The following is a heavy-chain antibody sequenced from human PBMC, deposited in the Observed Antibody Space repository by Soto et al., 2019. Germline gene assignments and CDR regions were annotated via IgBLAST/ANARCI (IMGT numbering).Heavy chain of an antibody. V-gene: IGHV3-30-3*01. J-gene: IGHJ4*02. CDR1: GFTFSSYA. CDR3: ARARLVSSSGYSYFDY. Sequence: QVQLVESGGGVVQPGRSLRLSCAASGFTFSSYAMHWVRQAPGKGLEWVAVISYDGSNKYYADSVKGRFTISRDNSKNTLYLQMNSLRAEDTAVYYCARARLVSSSGYSYFDYVGQGTLVTVSS. D-gene: IGHD6-13*01. CDR2: ISYDGSNK.